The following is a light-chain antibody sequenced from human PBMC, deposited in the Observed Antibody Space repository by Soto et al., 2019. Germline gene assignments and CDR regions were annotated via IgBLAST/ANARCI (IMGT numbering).Light chain of an antibody. J-gene: IGKJ1*01. CDR1: QSISSH. CDR3: QHYNSYGT. V-gene: IGKV1-17*01. Sequence: DIRMTQSPSSLSASVGDTVTITCRASQSISSHLNWYQQKPGKAPNLLMYTASSLETGVPSRFSGSGSGTEFTLTISSLQPDDFATYYCQHYNSYGTFGQGTKVDIK. CDR2: TAS.